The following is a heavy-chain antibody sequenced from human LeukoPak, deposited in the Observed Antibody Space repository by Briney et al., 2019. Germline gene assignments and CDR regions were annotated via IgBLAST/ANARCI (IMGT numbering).Heavy chain of an antibody. CDR2: ISHEGSNR. V-gene: IGHV3-30*03. D-gene: IGHD6-19*01. Sequence: GTSLRLSCAASGFSFGSYGIHWVRQAPGKGLEWVAVISHEGSNRYHADSVKGRFTISRDNSKNMVYLQMNSLRAEDTAVYFCARTREQWQVLDYWGQGTLVTVSS. CDR1: GFSFGSYG. CDR3: ARTREQWQVLDY. J-gene: IGHJ4*02.